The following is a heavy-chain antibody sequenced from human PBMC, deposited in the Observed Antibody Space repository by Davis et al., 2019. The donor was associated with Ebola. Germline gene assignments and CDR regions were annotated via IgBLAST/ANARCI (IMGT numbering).Heavy chain of an antibody. V-gene: IGHV4-4*07. Sequence: PSETLSLTCTVSGGSISSYYWSWIRQPAGKGLEWIGRIYTSGSTNYNPSLKSRVTMSVDTSKNQFSLKLSSVTAADTAVYYCARGVVCSSTSCYTENNWFDPWGQGTLVTVSS. CDR3: ARGVVCSSTSCYTENNWFDP. D-gene: IGHD2-2*02. CDR2: IYTSGST. CDR1: GGSISSYY. J-gene: IGHJ5*02.